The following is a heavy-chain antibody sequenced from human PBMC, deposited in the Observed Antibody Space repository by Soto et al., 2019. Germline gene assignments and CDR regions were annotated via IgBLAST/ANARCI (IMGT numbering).Heavy chain of an antibody. J-gene: IGHJ5*02. D-gene: IGHD3-22*01. CDR3: ARDYFDSSDYTTNWFDP. CDR2: IYHTGNA. Sequence: SETLSLTCSVSGDSISNSRFYWAWIRQPPGEGLEWIGSIYHTGNAYYDPSLKSRVTIFVDTSKNQFSLKLTSVTAADTALYYCARDYFDSSDYTTNWFDPWGQGALVTVS. V-gene: IGHV4-39*01. CDR1: GDSISNSRFY.